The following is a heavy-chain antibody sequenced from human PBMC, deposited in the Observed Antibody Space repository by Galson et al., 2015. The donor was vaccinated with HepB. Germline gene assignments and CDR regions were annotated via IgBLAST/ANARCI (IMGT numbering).Heavy chain of an antibody. CDR3: ARERRLGEMATNGFDY. D-gene: IGHD5-24*01. Sequence: SVKVSCKASGGTFSTYAISWVRQAPGLGLEWMGGITPIFGTANYAQKFQGRVTITADESTSTAYMELSSLRSEDTAVYYCARERRLGEMATNGFDYWGQGTLVTVSS. V-gene: IGHV1-69*13. CDR1: GGTFSTYA. CDR2: ITPIFGTA. J-gene: IGHJ4*02.